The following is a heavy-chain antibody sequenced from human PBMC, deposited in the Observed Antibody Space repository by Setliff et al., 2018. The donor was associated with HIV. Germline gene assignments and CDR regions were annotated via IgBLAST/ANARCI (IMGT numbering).Heavy chain of an antibody. CDR1: GFIFSKYA. J-gene: IGHJ4*02. CDR3: ARAPSWQRQVDF. CDR2: ITHNGANT. Sequence: GGSLRLSCAASGFIFSKYAMSWVRQAPGKGLEWVSAITHNGANTYYANSVKGRFTISRDNSKNTLFLQMNSLRAEDTALYHCARAPSWQRQVDFWGQGTLVTVSS. V-gene: IGHV3-23*01. D-gene: IGHD6-25*01.